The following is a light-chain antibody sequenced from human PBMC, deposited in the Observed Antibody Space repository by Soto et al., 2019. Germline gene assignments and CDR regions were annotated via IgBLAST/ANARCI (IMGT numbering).Light chain of an antibody. J-gene: IGKJ2*01. Sequence: ESVLTQSPGTLSLSPGERATLSCRASQSVSSSYLAWYQQKPGQAPRLLIYGSSIRATGIPDRFSGSGSGTDLTLTISRLEPEDCAVYYCQQYGSSPRTFGQVNKLEI. CDR3: QQYGSSPRT. CDR1: QSVSSSY. CDR2: GSS. V-gene: IGKV3-20*01.